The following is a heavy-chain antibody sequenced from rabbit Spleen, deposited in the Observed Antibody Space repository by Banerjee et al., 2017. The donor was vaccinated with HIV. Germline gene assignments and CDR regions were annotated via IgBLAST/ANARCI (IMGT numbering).Heavy chain of an antibody. J-gene: IGHJ6*01. CDR1: GFSFSSYY. V-gene: IGHV1S7*01. Sequence: EESGGGLVQPEGSLTLTCKASGFSFSSYYMTWVRQAPGKGLEWTGYIDPVFGNTYYATWVNGRFTISSDNAQNTVDLQMNSLTAADTATYFCARDTSSSFSSYGMDLWGQGTLVTVS. CDR2: IDPVFGNT. D-gene: IGHD1-1*01. CDR3: ARDTSSSFSSYGMDL.